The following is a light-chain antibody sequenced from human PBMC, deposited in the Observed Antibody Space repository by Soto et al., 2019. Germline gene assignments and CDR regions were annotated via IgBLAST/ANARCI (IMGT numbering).Light chain of an antibody. CDR2: GAS. CDR1: QSVSSSY. CDR3: QQYGSSPPYT. J-gene: IGKJ2*01. V-gene: IGKV3-20*01. Sequence: EIVLTQSPGTLSLSPGERATLSCRASQSVSSSYLAWYQQKPGQAPRLLIYGASSRATGIPDRFSGSGSGTDFPLNISRLEPEDFAVYYCQQYGSSPPYTFGQGTKLEIK.